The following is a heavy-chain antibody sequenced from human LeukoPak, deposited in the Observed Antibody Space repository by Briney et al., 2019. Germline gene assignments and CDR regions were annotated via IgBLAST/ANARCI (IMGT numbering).Heavy chain of an antibody. Sequence: SSVKVSCKASGGTFSSYAISWVRQAPGQGLEWMGGIIPIFGTANYAQKFQGRVTITADESTSTAYMELSSLRSEDTAVSYCARAPYYDILTGYYYYFDYWGQGTLVTVSS. D-gene: IGHD3-9*01. V-gene: IGHV1-69*01. CDR1: GGTFSSYA. CDR3: ARAPYYDILTGYYYYFDY. J-gene: IGHJ4*02. CDR2: IIPIFGTA.